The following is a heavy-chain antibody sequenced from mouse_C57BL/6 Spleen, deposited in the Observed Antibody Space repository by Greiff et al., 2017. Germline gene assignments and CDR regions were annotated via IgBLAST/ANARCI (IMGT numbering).Heavy chain of an antibody. D-gene: IGHD1-1*01. CDR3: TRSYYGYY. V-gene: IGHV1-15*01. Sequence: VQLQQPGAELVRPGASVTLSCKASGYTFTDYEMHWVKQTPVHGLEWIGAIDPETGGTAYNQKFKGKAILTADKSSSTAYMELRSLTSEDSAVYYCTRSYYGYYWGQGTTLTVSS. CDR1: GYTFTDYE. CDR2: IDPETGGT. J-gene: IGHJ2*01.